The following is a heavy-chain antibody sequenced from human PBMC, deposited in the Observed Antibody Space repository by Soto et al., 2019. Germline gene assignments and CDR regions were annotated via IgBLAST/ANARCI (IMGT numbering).Heavy chain of an antibody. D-gene: IGHD2-21*02. CDR1: GFTFSSYW. Sequence: PGGSLRLSCAASGFTFSSYWMSWVRQAPGKGLEWVANIKQDGSEKYYVDSVKGRFTISRDNAKNSLYLQMNSLRAEDTAVYYWAREGGDYNFDYWGQGTLVTVSS. V-gene: IGHV3-7*01. CDR2: IKQDGSEK. CDR3: AREGGDYNFDY. J-gene: IGHJ4*02.